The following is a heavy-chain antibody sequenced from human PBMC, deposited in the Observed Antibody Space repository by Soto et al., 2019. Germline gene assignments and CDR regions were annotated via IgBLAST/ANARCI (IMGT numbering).Heavy chain of an antibody. Sequence: QVQLVESGGGVVQPGRSLRLSCAASGFTFSSYAMHWVRQAPGKGLEWVAVISYDGSNKYYADSVKGRFTISRDNSNNTLYLQMNSLRAEDTAVYYCARGPGDYWGQGTLVTVSS. CDR2: ISYDGSNK. V-gene: IGHV3-30-3*01. CDR1: GFTFSSYA. CDR3: ARGPGDY. J-gene: IGHJ4*02.